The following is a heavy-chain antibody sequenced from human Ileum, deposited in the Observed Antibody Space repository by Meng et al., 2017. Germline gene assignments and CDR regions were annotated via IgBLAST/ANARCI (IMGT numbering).Heavy chain of an antibody. CDR1: GGSFSGYY. CDR3: ARGGGRYGPDFDY. V-gene: IGHV4-34*01. J-gene: IGHJ4*02. Sequence: QVQLQQGGAGLLKPSEPLSLTCAVYGGSFSGYYWSWIRQPPGKGLEWIGEINHSGSTNYNPSLKSRVTISVDTSKNQFSLKLSSVTAADTAVYYCARGGGRYGPDFDYWGQGTLVTVSS. CDR2: INHSGST. D-gene: IGHD3-16*01.